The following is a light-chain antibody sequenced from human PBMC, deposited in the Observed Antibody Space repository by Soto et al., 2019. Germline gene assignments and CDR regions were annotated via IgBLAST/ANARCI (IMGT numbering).Light chain of an antibody. CDR1: QSVGSS. J-gene: IGKJ4*01. Sequence: ETVMTQSPATLSVSPGEGATLSCRASQSVGSSLAWYQQKPGQAPRLVIYGASVRATGIPARFSGSGSGTEFTLTISRLQSEDFAVYYCQQYKNWPPVTFGGGTKVEI. CDR2: GAS. CDR3: QQYKNWPPVT. V-gene: IGKV3-15*01.